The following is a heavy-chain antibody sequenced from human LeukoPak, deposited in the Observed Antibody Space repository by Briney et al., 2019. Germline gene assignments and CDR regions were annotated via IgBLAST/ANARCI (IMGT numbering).Heavy chain of an antibody. D-gene: IGHD6-13*01. J-gene: IGHJ4*02. CDR1: GYTFTGYY. V-gene: IGHV1-2*02. CDR2: VKPNSVGT. CDR3: ARSIAAAGHFDY. Sequence: ASVKVSCKASGYTFTGYYMHWVRQAPGQGLEWIGWVKPNSVGTNYTHKLQGRVTVARDTSISTAYMELRRLRSDDPAVYYCARSIAAAGHFDYWGQGTLVTVSS.